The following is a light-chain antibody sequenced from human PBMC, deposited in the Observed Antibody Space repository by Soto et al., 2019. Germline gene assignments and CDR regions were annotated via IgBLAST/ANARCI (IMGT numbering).Light chain of an antibody. J-gene: IGLJ3*02. CDR2: SND. CDR1: SSNIGSNL. CDR3: AAWDDSLSGQV. V-gene: IGLV1-47*02. Sequence: QSVLTQPPSTSGAPGQRVTISCFGSSSNIGSNLVYWYQQLPGTAPKLLIYSNDQRPSGVPDRFSGSKSGTSASLAISGLRSDDEADYHCAAWDDSLSGQVFGGGTQLTVL.